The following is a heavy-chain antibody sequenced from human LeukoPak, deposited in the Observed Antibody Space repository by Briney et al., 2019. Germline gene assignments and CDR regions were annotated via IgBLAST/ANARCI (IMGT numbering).Heavy chain of an antibody. CDR1: GGSFSGYY. CDR2: INHSGST. CDR3: ARHIARDYVWGSYRGGAGFDY. Sequence: SETLSLTCAVYGGSFSGYYWSWIRQPPGKGLEWIGEINHSGSTNYNPSLKSRVTISVNTSKNQFSLKLSSVTAADTAVYYCARHIARDYVWGSYRGGAGFDYWGQGTLVTVSS. D-gene: IGHD3-16*02. J-gene: IGHJ4*02. V-gene: IGHV4-34*01.